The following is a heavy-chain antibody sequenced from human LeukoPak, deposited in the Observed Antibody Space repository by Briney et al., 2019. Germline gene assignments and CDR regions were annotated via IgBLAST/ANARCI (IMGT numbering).Heavy chain of an antibody. CDR2: ISSSSSYI. CDR3: ARGRDGYSFDY. D-gene: IGHD5-24*01. Sequence: GGSLRLSCAASGFTFSSYSMNWVRQAPGKGLEWVSSISSSSSYIYYVDSVKGRFTISRDNAKNSLYLQMNSLRAEDTAVYYCARGRDGYSFDYWGQGTLVTVSS. J-gene: IGHJ4*02. V-gene: IGHV3-21*01. CDR1: GFTFSSYS.